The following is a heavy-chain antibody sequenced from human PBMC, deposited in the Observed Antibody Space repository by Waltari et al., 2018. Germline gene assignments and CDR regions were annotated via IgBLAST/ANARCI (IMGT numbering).Heavy chain of an antibody. CDR1: CGSISSVSYY. CDR2: IYTSGST. Sequence: QVQLQESGPGLVKPSETLSLTCSVSCGSISSVSYYWTWIRQPAGKGLEWIGRIYTSGSTNYNPSLRSRLTISVDTSNNQFSLKLSSVTAADTAVYYCARDPPQLADAFDIWGQGTMVTVSS. CDR3: ARDPPQLADAFDI. J-gene: IGHJ3*02. D-gene: IGHD3-10*01. V-gene: IGHV4-61*02.